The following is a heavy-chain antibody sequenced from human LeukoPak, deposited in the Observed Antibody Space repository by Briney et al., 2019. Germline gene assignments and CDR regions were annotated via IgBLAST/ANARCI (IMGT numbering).Heavy chain of an antibody. CDR1: GGSISSYY. D-gene: IGHD3-22*01. V-gene: IGHV4-4*07. J-gene: IGHJ4*02. CDR2: IYTSGST. CDR3: ARDGYYYDSTGYSGDY. Sequence: PSETLSLTCTVSGGSISSYYWSWIRQPAGKGLEWIGRIYTSGSTNYNPSLKSRVTMSVDTSKNQFSVKLGSVTAADTAVYYCARDGYYYDSTGYSGDYWGQGTLVTVSS.